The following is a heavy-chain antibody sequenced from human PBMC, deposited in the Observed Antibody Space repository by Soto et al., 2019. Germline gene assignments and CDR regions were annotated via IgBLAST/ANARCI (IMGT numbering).Heavy chain of an antibody. CDR3: ARGAMANFDY. CDR2: FIAMLGTP. V-gene: IGHV1-69*13. J-gene: IGHJ4*02. Sequence: SVKVSCKASGGTFGSHGIAWVRQAPGQGLEWMGGFIAMLGTPTYAKKVQGRATITADESLTSSYFELRSLRSEDTAVYFCARGAMANFDYWGQGTVVTVSS. D-gene: IGHD5-18*01. CDR1: GGTFGSHG.